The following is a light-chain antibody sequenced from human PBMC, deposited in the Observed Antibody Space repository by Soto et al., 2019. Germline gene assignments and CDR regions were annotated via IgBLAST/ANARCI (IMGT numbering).Light chain of an antibody. J-gene: IGKJ1*01. V-gene: IGKV1-5*01. CDR3: QQYNTYSKT. CDR1: QSISYW. Sequence: DIQITQSPSTLSASVGDRVTITCRASQSISYWLAWYQQKPGNAPKLLIYAASSLESGVPSRFSGSGSGTEFTLTISGLQPDDSASYYCQQYNTYSKTFGQGTKVDIK. CDR2: AAS.